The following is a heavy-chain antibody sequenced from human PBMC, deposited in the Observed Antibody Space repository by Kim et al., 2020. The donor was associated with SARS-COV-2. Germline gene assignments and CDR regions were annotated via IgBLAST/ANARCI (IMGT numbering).Heavy chain of an antibody. V-gene: IGHV3-48*03. CDR2: ISSSGTTI. CDR3: ATVGGAYSGYDLH. D-gene: IGHD5-12*01. CDR1: GFSFSNYE. J-gene: IGHJ4*02. Sequence: GGSLRLSCAVSGFSFSNYEMNWVRQVPGKGLEWVSYISSSGTTIFYADSVKGRFTISRDNAKNSLYLQMNSLRAEDTAVYYCATVGGAYSGYDLHWGQGTLVTVSS.